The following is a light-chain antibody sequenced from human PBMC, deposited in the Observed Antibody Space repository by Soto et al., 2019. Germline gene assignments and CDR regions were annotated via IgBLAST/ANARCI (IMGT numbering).Light chain of an antibody. J-gene: IGKJ1*01. CDR2: DAS. CDR3: QQYGISPWT. V-gene: IGKV3-20*01. Sequence: EIVLTQSPGTLSLSPGERATLSCRASQSVSSSYLAWYQQKPGQAPRLLIYDASSRATGIPDRFSGGGSGTDFTLTISRLEPKDFAVYYCQQYGISPWTFGQGTKVEIK. CDR1: QSVSSSY.